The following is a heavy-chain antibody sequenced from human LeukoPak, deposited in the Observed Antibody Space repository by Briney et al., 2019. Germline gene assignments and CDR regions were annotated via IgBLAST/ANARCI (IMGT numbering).Heavy chain of an antibody. CDR2: ISPSSSSI. D-gene: IGHD3-3*01. Sequence: GGSLRLSCTASEFTFSVYTMSWVRQAPGKGLEWVSSISPSSSSIYYADSVRGRFTVSRDNAKKSLSLQMNSLRVEDTAIYYCARETYNDFWSGLNWFDPWGQGTLVTVSS. CDR3: ARETYNDFWSGLNWFDP. CDR1: EFTFSVYT. J-gene: IGHJ5*02. V-gene: IGHV3-21*01.